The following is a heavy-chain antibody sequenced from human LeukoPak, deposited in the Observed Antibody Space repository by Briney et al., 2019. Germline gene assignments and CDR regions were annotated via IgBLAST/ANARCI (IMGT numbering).Heavy chain of an antibody. Sequence: ASVKVSCKTSGYTFTGYYMHWVRQAPGQGLEWMGWINPNSGGTDYAQKFQGRVTMTRDTSISTAYMELSRLKSDDTAVYYCARFPSGGPVDYWGQGTLVTVSS. D-gene: IGHD1-14*01. V-gene: IGHV1-2*02. CDR3: ARFPSGGPVDY. CDR2: INPNSGGT. J-gene: IGHJ4*02. CDR1: GYTFTGYY.